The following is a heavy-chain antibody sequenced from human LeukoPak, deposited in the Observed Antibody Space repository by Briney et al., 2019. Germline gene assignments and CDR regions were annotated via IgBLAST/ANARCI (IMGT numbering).Heavy chain of an antibody. CDR2: FDPEDGET. D-gene: IGHD1-26*01. Sequence: PGASVKVSCTVSGYTLTELSMHWVRQAPGKGLEWMGGFDPEDGETIYAQKFQGRVTMTEDTSTDTAYMELSSLRSEDTAVYYCATGGGATTEGNYDYWGQGTLVTVSS. CDR3: ATGGGATTEGNYDY. V-gene: IGHV1-24*01. J-gene: IGHJ4*02. CDR1: GYTLTELS.